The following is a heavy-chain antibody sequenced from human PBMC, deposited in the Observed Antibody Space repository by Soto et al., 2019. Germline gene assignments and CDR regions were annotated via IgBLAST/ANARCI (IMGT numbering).Heavy chain of an antibody. CDR2: ISGSGSSP. CDR3: ARRGSRSTSALPSYDY. D-gene: IGHD1-26*01. V-gene: IGHV3-23*01. Sequence: SGGSVRLSCESSCFSFTSYVITWVRQAPGKGLEWVSAISGSGSSPYYADSVKGRFTISRDISKNMVYLQMNSLTAADTAVYYCARRGSRSTSALPSYDYWGQGILVTVSS. J-gene: IGHJ4*02. CDR1: CFSFTSYV.